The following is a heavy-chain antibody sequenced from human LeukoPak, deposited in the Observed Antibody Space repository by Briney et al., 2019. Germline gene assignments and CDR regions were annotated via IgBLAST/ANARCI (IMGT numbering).Heavy chain of an antibody. Sequence: PSETLSLTCTVSGGSINSYYWSWIRQPAGKGLEWSGRINPSGSTKNNPSLKSRVTMSLDTRKNQLSLNLGSVTAADTAVYHCARATYYEDRNNIAFDIWGRGTMVTVSS. CDR3: ARATYYEDRNNIAFDI. J-gene: IGHJ3*02. CDR1: GGSINSYY. CDR2: INPSGST. V-gene: IGHV4-4*07. D-gene: IGHD3-16*01.